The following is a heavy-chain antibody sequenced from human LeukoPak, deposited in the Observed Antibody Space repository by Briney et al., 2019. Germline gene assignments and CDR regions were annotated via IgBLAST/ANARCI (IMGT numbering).Heavy chain of an antibody. Sequence: PGGSLRLSCAASGFTFSSYSMNWVRQAPGKGLEWVSSISSSSSYIYYADSVKGRFTISRDNAKNSLYLQMNSLRAEDTAAYYCARDSIAARPFDYWGQGTLVTVSS. CDR1: GFTFSSYS. V-gene: IGHV3-21*01. D-gene: IGHD6-6*01. J-gene: IGHJ4*02. CDR3: ARDSIAARPFDY. CDR2: ISSSSSYI.